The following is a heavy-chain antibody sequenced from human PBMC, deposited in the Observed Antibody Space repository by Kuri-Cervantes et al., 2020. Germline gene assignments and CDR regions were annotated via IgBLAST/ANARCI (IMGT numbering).Heavy chain of an antibody. D-gene: IGHD3-10*01. CDR3: AKDLKGAGGSGSYYASAIDY. CDR1: GYIFSGYG. Sequence: GESLKISCVGSGYIFSGYGMVWVRQAPGKGLEWVADIRYDASTKDYADSVQGRFTISRDNSKNTLYLQMNSLRDEDTAVYYCAKDLKGAGGSGSYYASAIDYWGQGSLVTVSS. CDR2: IRYDASTK. J-gene: IGHJ4*02. V-gene: IGHV3-30*02.